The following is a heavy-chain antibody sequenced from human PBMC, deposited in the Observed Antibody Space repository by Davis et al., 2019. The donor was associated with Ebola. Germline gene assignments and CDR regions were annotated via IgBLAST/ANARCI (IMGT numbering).Heavy chain of an antibody. D-gene: IGHD3-22*01. J-gene: IGHJ4*02. Sequence: PGGSLRLSCTASGFTFGDYAMSWVRQAPGKGLEWVGFIRSKAYGGTTEYAASVKGRFTISRDDSKSIAYLQMNSLKIEDTAVYYCTITTASIDYWGQGTLVTVSS. V-gene: IGHV3-49*04. CDR2: IRSKAYGGTT. CDR1: GFTFGDYA. CDR3: TITTASIDY.